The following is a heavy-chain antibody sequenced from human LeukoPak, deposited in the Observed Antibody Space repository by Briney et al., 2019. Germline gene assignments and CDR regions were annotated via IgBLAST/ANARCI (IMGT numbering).Heavy chain of an antibody. CDR3: ARAYPPSSTSCRFDY. D-gene: IGHD2-2*01. Sequence: PSETLSLTCTVSGGSISSYYWSWIRQPPGKGLEWIGYIYYSGSTNYNPSLKSRVTISVDTSKNQFSLKLSSVTAADTAVYYCARAYPPSSTSCRFDYWGQGTLVTVSS. J-gene: IGHJ4*02. CDR2: IYYSGST. CDR1: GGSISSYY. V-gene: IGHV4-59*01.